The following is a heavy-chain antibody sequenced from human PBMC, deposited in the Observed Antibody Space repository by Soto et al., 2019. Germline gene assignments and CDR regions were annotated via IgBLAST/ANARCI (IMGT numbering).Heavy chain of an antibody. V-gene: IGHV3-66*01. CDR1: GFTVSNNH. D-gene: IGHD1-26*01. CDR2: IYRDGDT. J-gene: IGHJ4*02. Sequence: GGSLRLSCAASGFTVSNNHMTWVRQAPGKGLEWVSFIYRDGDTYYADSVKGRFTISRDNSKNSLYLQMNSLRAEDTAVYYCVRDSQWAFDCWGQGTLVTVSS. CDR3: VRDSQWAFDC.